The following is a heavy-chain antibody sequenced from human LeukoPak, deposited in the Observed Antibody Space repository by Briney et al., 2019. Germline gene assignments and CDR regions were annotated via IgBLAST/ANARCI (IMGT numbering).Heavy chain of an antibody. CDR2: IYYSGST. CDR1: GGSISSYY. D-gene: IGHD2-2*02. Sequence: SETLSLTCTVSGGSISSYYWSWIRQPPGKGLEWIGYIYYSGSTNYNPSLKSRVTISVDTSKNQFSLKLSSVTAADTAVYYCARGPGYCSSTSCYTGHHYYYYMDVWGKGTTVTVSS. V-gene: IGHV4-59*08. J-gene: IGHJ6*03. CDR3: ARGPGYCSSTSCYTGHHYYYYMDV.